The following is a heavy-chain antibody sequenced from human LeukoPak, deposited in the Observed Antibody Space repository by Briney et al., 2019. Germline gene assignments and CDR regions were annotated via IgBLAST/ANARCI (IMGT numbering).Heavy chain of an antibody. Sequence: GASVKDSCKASGYTFTSYDSNWVRQATGQGLEWMGWMNPNSGNTGYAQKFQGRVTITRNTSISTAYMELSSLRSEDTAVYYCARGRVVRGVIVDWFDPWGQGTLVTVSS. J-gene: IGHJ5*02. D-gene: IGHD3-10*01. V-gene: IGHV1-8*03. CDR3: ARGRVVRGVIVDWFDP. CDR1: GYTFTSYD. CDR2: MNPNSGNT.